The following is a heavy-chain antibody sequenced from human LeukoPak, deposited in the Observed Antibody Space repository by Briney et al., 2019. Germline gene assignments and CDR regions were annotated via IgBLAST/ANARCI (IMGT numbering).Heavy chain of an antibody. V-gene: IGHV1-2*02. CDR1: GYTFTSYG. CDR3: APPLDITP. J-gene: IGHJ5*02. D-gene: IGHD3-10*01. CDR2: INPKSGGT. Sequence: ASVKVSCKASGYTFTSYGISWVRQAPGQGLEWMGWINPKSGGTNYAQKFQGRVTMTRDTSISTAYMDLSRLRSDDTAVYYCAPPLDITPWGQGTLVTVSS.